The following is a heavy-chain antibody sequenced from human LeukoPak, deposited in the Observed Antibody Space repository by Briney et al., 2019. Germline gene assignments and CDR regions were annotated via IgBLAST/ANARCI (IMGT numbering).Heavy chain of an antibody. CDR2: IYPGDSET. CDR1: GYSFTSFW. J-gene: IGHJ3*02. Sequence: GESLKISCQGFGYSFTSFWIGWVRQMPGKGLEWMGIIYPGDSETRYIPSFQGQVTFSGDKSINTAYLQWGSLKASDTAIYYCAAIRSYSDAFDIWGQGTMVTVTS. D-gene: IGHD2-21*01. CDR3: AAIRSYSDAFDI. V-gene: IGHV5-51*01.